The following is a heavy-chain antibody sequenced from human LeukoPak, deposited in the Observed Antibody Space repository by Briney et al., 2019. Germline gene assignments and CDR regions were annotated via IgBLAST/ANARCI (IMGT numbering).Heavy chain of an antibody. CDR3: AREEGGYDILTGYYTPLYFDY. Sequence: SETLSLTCTVSGGSISGYYWSWIRQPPGKGLECIGYIYYSGSTNYNPSLKSRVTISVDTSRNQFSLKLSSVTAADTAVYYCAREEGGYDILTGYYTPLYFDYWGQGTLVTVSS. J-gene: IGHJ4*02. CDR1: GGSISGYY. CDR2: IYYSGST. V-gene: IGHV4-59*01. D-gene: IGHD3-9*01.